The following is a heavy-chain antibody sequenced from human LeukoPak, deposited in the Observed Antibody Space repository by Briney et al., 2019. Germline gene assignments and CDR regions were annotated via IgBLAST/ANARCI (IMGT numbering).Heavy chain of an antibody. J-gene: IGHJ4*02. CDR3: ARVSSGGRYDY. D-gene: IGHD6-25*01. Sequence: SETLSLTCTVSGDSISNYYWSWIRQPPGKGLEWIGYIYYSGSTNYNPSLKSRVTMSVDTSKNQVSLKVSSVTAADTAVYYCARVSSGGRYDYWGQGTLVTVSS. CDR1: GDSISNYY. CDR2: IYYSGST. V-gene: IGHV4-59*12.